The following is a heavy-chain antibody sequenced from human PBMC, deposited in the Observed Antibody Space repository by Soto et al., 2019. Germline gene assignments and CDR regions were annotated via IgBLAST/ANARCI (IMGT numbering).Heavy chain of an antibody. Sequence: QVQRVQPGAEVRKPGASVKVSCKASGDIFTNFDFNWVRQATGQGPEWIGWMRANSGDTGHDQKFQGRVRMTRDTSMSTAYMELSSLRAEDTAVYYCARYIYGQGFQAWGQGSLVFVSS. CDR1: GDIFTNFD. V-gene: IGHV1-8*01. CDR3: ARYIYGQGFQA. D-gene: IGHD3-3*02. CDR2: MRANSGDT. J-gene: IGHJ5*02.